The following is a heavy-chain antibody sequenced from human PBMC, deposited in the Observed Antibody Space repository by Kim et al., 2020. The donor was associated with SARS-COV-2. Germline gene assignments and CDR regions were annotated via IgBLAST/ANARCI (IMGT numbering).Heavy chain of an antibody. V-gene: IGHV1-18*01. Sequence: ASVKVSCKASGYTFTSYGISWVRQAPGQGLEWMGWSSAYNGNTNYAQKLQGRVTMTTDTSTSTDYMELRSLRSDDTAVYYCARDPGGIYYDSSGYLDYWGQGTLVTVSS. CDR2: SSAYNGNT. CDR1: GYTFTSYG. J-gene: IGHJ4*02. D-gene: IGHD3-22*01. CDR3: ARDPGGIYYDSSGYLDY.